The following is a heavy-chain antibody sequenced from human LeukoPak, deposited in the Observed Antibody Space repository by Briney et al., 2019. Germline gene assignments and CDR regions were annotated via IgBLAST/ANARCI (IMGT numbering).Heavy chain of an antibody. Sequence: ASVKVSCKASGYTFTSYGISWVRQAPGQGLEWMGWISAYNGNTQYAQNFQGRVTMTTDTSTNTAYMELRSLRSDDTAVYYCAREWETPYDYWGQGTLVTVSS. J-gene: IGHJ4*02. CDR2: ISAYNGNT. V-gene: IGHV1-18*01. CDR1: GYTFTSYG. D-gene: IGHD1-26*01. CDR3: AREWETPYDY.